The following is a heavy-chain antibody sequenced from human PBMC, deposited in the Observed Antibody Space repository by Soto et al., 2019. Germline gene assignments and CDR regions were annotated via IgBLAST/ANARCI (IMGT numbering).Heavy chain of an antibody. CDR2: FDPEDGET. CDR1: GYTLTELS. Sequence: ASVKVSCKVSGYTLTELSMHWVRQAPGKGLEWMGGFDPEDGETIYAQKFQGRVTMTEDTSTDTAYMELSSLRSEDTAVYYCATDYGIAAAGIPVYFXYWGQGTLVTVSS. V-gene: IGHV1-24*01. J-gene: IGHJ4*02. CDR3: ATDYGIAAAGIPVYFXY. D-gene: IGHD6-13*01.